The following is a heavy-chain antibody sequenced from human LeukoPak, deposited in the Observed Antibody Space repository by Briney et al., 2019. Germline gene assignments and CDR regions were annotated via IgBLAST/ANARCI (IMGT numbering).Heavy chain of an antibody. CDR1: GFTFSDYW. D-gene: IGHD3-9*01. V-gene: IGHV3-7*01. J-gene: IGHJ4*02. CDR2: IKPDGSEK. CDR3: ARGLGRDLRYFDWLSQQYYFDY. Sequence: GGSLRLSCAASGFTFSDYWMSWVRQAPGKGLEWVANIKPDGSEKYYVDSVEGRFTISRDSAKNSLYLQMNSLRAEDTAVYYCARGLGRDLRYFDWLSQQYYFDYWGQGTLVTVSS.